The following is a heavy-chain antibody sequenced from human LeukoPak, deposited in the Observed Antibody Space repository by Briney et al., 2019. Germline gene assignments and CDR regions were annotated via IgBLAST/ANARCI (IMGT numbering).Heavy chain of an antibody. CDR2: ISYVGISK. CDR1: GCTFSSYA. Sequence: TGGSLRLSCAASGCTFSSYAMRWVRQAPGKGLGWVAVISYVGISKYYADSVKGRFTISRDNSKNTLYLQMNSLRAEDTAVYYCARDAEYYYDSSGYYYWGQGTLVTVSS. CDR3: ARDAEYYYDSSGYYY. V-gene: IGHV3-30*04. D-gene: IGHD3-22*01. J-gene: IGHJ4*02.